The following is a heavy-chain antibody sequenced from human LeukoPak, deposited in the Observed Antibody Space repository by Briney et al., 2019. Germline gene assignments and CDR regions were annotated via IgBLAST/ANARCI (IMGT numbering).Heavy chain of an antibody. Sequence: PSETLSLTCAVYGGSFSGYYWSWIRQPPGKGLEWIGEINHSGSTNYNPSLKSRVTISVDTSKNQFSLKLSSVTAADTAVYYCARSPVVPAALGYYYYGMDVWGKGTTVTVPS. V-gene: IGHV4-34*01. CDR1: GGSFSGYY. CDR2: INHSGST. D-gene: IGHD2-2*01. J-gene: IGHJ6*04. CDR3: ARSPVVPAALGYYYYGMDV.